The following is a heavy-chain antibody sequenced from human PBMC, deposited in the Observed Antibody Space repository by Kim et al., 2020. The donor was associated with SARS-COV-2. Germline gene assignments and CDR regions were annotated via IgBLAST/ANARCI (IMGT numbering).Heavy chain of an antibody. V-gene: IGHV4-31*03. CDR1: GGSISSGGYY. CDR3: ARYYYYGSGSKYNYFDY. CDR2: IYYSGST. D-gene: IGHD3-10*01. J-gene: IGHJ4*02. Sequence: SETLSLTCTVSGGSISSGGYYWSWIRQHPGKGLEWIGYIYYSGSTYYNPSLKSRVTISVDTSKNQFSLKLSSVTAADTAVYYCARYYYYGSGSKYNYFDYWGQGTLVTVSS.